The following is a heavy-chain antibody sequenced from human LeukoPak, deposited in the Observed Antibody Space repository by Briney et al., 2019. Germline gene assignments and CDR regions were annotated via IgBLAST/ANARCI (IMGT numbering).Heavy chain of an antibody. CDR1: GYAFTGYY. CDR2: INPNSGGT. Sequence: ASVKVSCKASGYAFTGYYMHWVREAPGQGLEWMGRINPNSGGTNYAQKFQGRVTMTRDTSISTAYMELSRLRSDDTAVYYCARATKLVPFDYWGQGTLVTVSS. D-gene: IGHD2-2*01. CDR3: ARATKLVPFDY. J-gene: IGHJ4*02. V-gene: IGHV1-2*06.